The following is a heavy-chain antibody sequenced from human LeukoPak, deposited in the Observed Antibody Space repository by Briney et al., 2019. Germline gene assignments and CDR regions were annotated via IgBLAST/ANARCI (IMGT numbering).Heavy chain of an antibody. CDR1: GDSISNGGYY. J-gene: IGHJ4*02. V-gene: IGHV4-31*03. CDR2: IYYSGST. CDR3: ARVSAIFGVVLDY. D-gene: IGHD3-3*01. Sequence: PSETLSLTCTVSGDSISNGGYYWSWIRHHPGKGLEWIAYIYYSGSTYYNPSLMSRATMSVDTSKNQFSLKLRSVTAADTAVYFCARVSAIFGVVLDYWGQGTQVTVSS.